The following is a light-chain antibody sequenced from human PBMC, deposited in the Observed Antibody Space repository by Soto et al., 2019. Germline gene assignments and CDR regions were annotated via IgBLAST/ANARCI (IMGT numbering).Light chain of an antibody. J-gene: IGKJ1*01. V-gene: IGKV1-5*03. CDR1: QSISSW. Sequence: DIQMTQSPSTLSAFVGDRVTITCRASQSISSWLAWYQQKPGKAPKLLIYKASSLESGVPSSFSGGGSGTEFTLTISSLQPDDFATYYCQQYNSYSWTFGQGTKVEIK. CDR2: KAS. CDR3: QQYNSYSWT.